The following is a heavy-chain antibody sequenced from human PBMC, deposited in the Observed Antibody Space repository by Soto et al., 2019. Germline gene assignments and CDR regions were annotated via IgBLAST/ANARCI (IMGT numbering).Heavy chain of an antibody. CDR1: GYTFTGYY. V-gene: IGHV1-2*04. CDR3: ARDRGPYYDILTGSESQEPLSNWFDP. J-gene: IGHJ5*02. CDR2: INPNSGGT. D-gene: IGHD3-9*01. Sequence: GASVKVSCKASGYTFTGYYMHWVRQAPGQGLEWMGWINPNSGGTNYAQKFQGWVTMTRDTSISTAYMELSRLRSDDTAVYYCARDRGPYYDILTGSESQEPLSNWFDPWGQGTLVTVSS.